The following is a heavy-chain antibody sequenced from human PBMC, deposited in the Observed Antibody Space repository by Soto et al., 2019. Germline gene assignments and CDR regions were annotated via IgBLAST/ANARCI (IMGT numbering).Heavy chain of an antibody. CDR1: GFSLCSYA. CDR3: AKDGQYRTDGFDV. Sequence: GGPLRVYCAACGFSLCSYALHWVRQAPGKGLEWIAGISRGGGNTYYADSVKGRFTISRDNSKNTLDLIMNSLKVEDTALYYCAKDGQYRTDGFDVWGQGTMVTVS. V-gene: IGHV3-23*01. D-gene: IGHD6-6*01. J-gene: IGHJ3*01. CDR2: ISRGGGNT.